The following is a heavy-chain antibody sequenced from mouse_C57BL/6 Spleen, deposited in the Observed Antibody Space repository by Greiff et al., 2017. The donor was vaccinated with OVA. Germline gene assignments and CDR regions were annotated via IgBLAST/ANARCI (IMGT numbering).Heavy chain of an antibody. CDR2: IYPGSGST. J-gene: IGHJ4*01. V-gene: IGHV1-55*01. CDR1: GYTFTSYW. CDR3: ARGESTTVVAPYAMDY. D-gene: IGHD1-1*01. Sequence: VQLQQPGAELVKPGASVKMSCKASGYTFTSYWITWVKQRPGQGLEWIGDIYPGSGSTNYNEKFKSKATLTVDTSSSTAYMQLSSLTSEDSAVYYCARGESTTVVAPYAMDYWGQGTSVTVSS.